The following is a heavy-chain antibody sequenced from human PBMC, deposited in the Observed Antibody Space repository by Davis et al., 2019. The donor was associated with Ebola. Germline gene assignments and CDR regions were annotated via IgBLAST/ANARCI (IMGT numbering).Heavy chain of an antibody. CDR3: ARDPGFLRLVGAYYFDY. CDR1: GFTFSDYG. CDR2: ISSDTNNK. J-gene: IGHJ4*01. V-gene: IGHV3-30*03. D-gene: IGHD3-10*01. Sequence: GESLKISCAASGFTFSDYGMHWVRQSPGKGLEWVAIISSDTNNKLYADSVKGRFTISRDNSKNTLFLQVNSLRFEDTAVYYCARDPGFLRLVGAYYFDYWGHGTMVTVSS.